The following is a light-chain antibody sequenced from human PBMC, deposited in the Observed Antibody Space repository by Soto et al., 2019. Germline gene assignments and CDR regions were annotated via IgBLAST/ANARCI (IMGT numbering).Light chain of an antibody. Sequence: QSVLTQPPSMSGAPGQRVTISCTGTSANIGAGYDVHWYQQLPGMAPKLLIYGNNKRPSVVPDRFSGSKSGTSASLAITGLQAEDEADYYCQSYDSTLSGLYVLGTGTKLTVL. CDR2: GNN. J-gene: IGLJ1*01. V-gene: IGLV1-40*01. CDR1: SANIGAGYD. CDR3: QSYDSTLSGLYV.